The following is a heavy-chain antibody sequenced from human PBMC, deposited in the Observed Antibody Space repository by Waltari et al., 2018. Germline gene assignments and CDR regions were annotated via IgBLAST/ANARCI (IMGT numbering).Heavy chain of an antibody. Sequence: QVQLQESGPGLVKPSQTLSLTCPVSGGSITSGDSYWSWIRQPPGKGLEWIGYIYYSGTTYYNPSLKSRVSISVDTSENQFSLKLSSVTAADTAVYYCARDRSSDDAFDIWGQGTMVTVSS. J-gene: IGHJ3*02. CDR1: GGSITSGDSY. CDR3: ARDRSSDDAFDI. CDR2: IYYSGTT. V-gene: IGHV4-30-4*08. D-gene: IGHD6-6*01.